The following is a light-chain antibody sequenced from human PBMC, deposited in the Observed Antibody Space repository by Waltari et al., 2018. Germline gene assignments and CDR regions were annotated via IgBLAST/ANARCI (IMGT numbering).Light chain of an antibody. CDR2: EVT. CDR1: SSDIGRYNF. Sequence: QSALTQPASVSGSPGQSITISCTGTSSDIGRYNFVSWYQHHPGKAPKLILYEVTKRPSGVSALFSGSKSGNTASLTISGLQAEDDADYYCYSSAMSAFVVFGGGTKLTVL. CDR3: YSSAMSAFVV. J-gene: IGLJ3*02. V-gene: IGLV2-23*02.